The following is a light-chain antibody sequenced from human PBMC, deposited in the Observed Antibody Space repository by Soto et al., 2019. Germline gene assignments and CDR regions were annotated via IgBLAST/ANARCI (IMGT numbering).Light chain of an antibody. V-gene: IGLV2-8*01. CDR3: KSYAGSNTYV. Sequence: QSALTQPPSASGSPGQSVTISCTGTKNDIGVYDFVSWYQHHPGKAPRLIIYEVVQRPSGVPDRFSGSKSGNTASLTVSGLQAAHEADYFCKSYAGSNTYVFGIGIQVTV. J-gene: IGLJ1*01. CDR1: KNDIGVYDF. CDR2: EVV.